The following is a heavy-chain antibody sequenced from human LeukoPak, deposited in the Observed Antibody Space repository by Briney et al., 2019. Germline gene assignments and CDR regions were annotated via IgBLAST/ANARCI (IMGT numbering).Heavy chain of an antibody. CDR2: ISGGGGYI. CDR3: ARFRSTSGSYPLDY. CDR1: GFTFSSYA. D-gene: IGHD1-26*01. Sequence: PGGSLRLSCATSGFTFSSYAMSWVRQAPGKGLEWFSAISGGGGYIYYADSVKGRFTMSRDNSKNTVSLQMNSLRAEDTALYYCARFRSTSGSYPLDYWGQGTLVTVSS. J-gene: IGHJ4*02. V-gene: IGHV3-23*01.